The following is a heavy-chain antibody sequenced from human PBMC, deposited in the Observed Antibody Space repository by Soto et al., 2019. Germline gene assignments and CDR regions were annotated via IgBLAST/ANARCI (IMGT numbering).Heavy chain of an antibody. V-gene: IGHV3-23*01. CDR3: AKRDSSGDYFFDY. CDR1: GFPLRTYA. Sequence: EVQLLDSGGGLVQPGGSLRLSCAASGFPLRTYAMSWVRQAPGKGLDWVSTIGGSDGGTYYADSVKGRFTISRDNSKNTLYLQMISLRADDTAVHFCAKRDSSGDYFFDYWGQGTLVTVSS. CDR2: IGGSDGGT. D-gene: IGHD3-22*01. J-gene: IGHJ4*02.